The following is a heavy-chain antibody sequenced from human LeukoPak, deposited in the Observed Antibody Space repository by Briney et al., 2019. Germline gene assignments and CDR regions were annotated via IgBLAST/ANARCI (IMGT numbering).Heavy chain of an antibody. CDR2: INPSGGT. V-gene: IGHV1-46*01. D-gene: IGHD3-10*01. Sequence: ASVKVSCKASGHTFSIYNMHWVRQAPGQGLEWMGIINPSGGTSYAQKIQGRVTMTRDTSTTTVYMELSSLRAEDTAVYYCARVTYGESIDYWGQGTLVTVFS. CDR3: ARVTYGESIDY. CDR1: GHTFSIYN. J-gene: IGHJ4*02.